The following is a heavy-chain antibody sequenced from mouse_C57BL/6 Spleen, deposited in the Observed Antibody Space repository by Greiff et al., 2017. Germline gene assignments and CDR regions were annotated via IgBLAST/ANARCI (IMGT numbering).Heavy chain of an antibody. CDR2: IDPANGNT. D-gene: IGHD1-1*01. J-gene: IGHJ4*01. Sequence: VHVKQSVAELVRPGASVKLSCTASGFNITNTYMHWVKQRPEQGLEWIGRIDPANGNTKYAPKFQGKATITADTSSNTAYLQLSSLTSEDTAIYYCYIAAVVATPYAMDYWGQGTSVTVSS. CDR3: YIAAVVATPYAMDY. V-gene: IGHV14-3*01. CDR1: GFNITNTY.